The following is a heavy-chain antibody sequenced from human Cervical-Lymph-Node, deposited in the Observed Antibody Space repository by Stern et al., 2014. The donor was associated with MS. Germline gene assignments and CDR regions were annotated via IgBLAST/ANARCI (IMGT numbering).Heavy chain of an antibody. J-gene: IGHJ4*02. Sequence: EVQLVESGEGLVQPGGSLRLSSAASGFIFSDYWMTWVRQAPGKGLEWVANIKQDGSERYYGDSVKGRFTISRDNAKNSLFLQMHSLRGEDTAVYYCVRGSRSWFPLYYFDYWGQGTQVAVSS. V-gene: IGHV3-7*04. D-gene: IGHD6-13*01. CDR2: IKQDGSER. CDR1: GFIFSDYW. CDR3: VRGSRSWFPLYYFDY.